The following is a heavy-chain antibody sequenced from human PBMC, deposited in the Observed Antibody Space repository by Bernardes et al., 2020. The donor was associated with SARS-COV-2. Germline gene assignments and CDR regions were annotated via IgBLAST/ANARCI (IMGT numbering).Heavy chain of an antibody. CDR3: ARHVRGGYEYGMDV. CDR2: IYYSGTT. V-gene: IGHV4-39*01. D-gene: IGHD5-12*01. Sequence: SETLSLTCTVSGGSITRSTYSWGWIRQPPGKGLEWVGTIYYSGTTHYAPSLKSRVTISADTPKNHFSLNLRSVTAADTAVYYCARHVRGGYEYGMDVWGQGTTVTVSS. J-gene: IGHJ6*02. CDR1: GGSITRSTYS.